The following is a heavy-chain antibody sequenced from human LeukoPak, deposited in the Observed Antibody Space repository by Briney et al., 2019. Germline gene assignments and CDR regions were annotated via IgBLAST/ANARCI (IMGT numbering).Heavy chain of an antibody. V-gene: IGHV3-74*01. CDR2: INSDGSST. CDR1: GFTFSNYW. Sequence: AGGSLRLSCVVSGFTFSNYWMHWVRQAPGKGLVWVSRINSDGSSTHYVDSVKGRFTISRDNAKNTLYLQMNSLRPEDTAVYYCATELREGYWGQGTLVTVSS. D-gene: IGHD1-26*01. CDR3: ATELREGY. J-gene: IGHJ4*02.